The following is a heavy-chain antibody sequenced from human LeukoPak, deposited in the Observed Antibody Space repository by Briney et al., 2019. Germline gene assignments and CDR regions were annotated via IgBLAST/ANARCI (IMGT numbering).Heavy chain of an antibody. CDR2: IYYSGST. J-gene: IGHJ4*02. Sequence: SETLSLTCTVSGGSISGSSYYWGWIRQPPGKGLEWIGSIYYSGSTYYNPSLKSRVTISVETSKSQFSLKLTSVTAADTAVYYCAAQDYFGSGRVDWGQGTLVTVSS. V-gene: IGHV4-39*07. CDR1: GGSISGSSYY. CDR3: AAQDYFGSGRVD. D-gene: IGHD3-10*01.